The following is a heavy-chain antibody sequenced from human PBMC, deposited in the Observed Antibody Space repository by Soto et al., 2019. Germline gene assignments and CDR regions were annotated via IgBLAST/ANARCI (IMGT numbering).Heavy chain of an antibody. D-gene: IGHD3-22*01. CDR1: GLTFSSYW. CDR2: INSDGSST. Sequence: EVQLVESGGGLVQPGGSLRLSCAASGLTFSSYWMHWVRQAPWKGLVWVSRINSDGSSTSYADSVKGRFTISRDNAKNKLYLQMNSLRAEDTAVYYCARTMSLVYYDSSGYSSWGQGTLVSVSS. J-gene: IGHJ4*02. CDR3: ARTMSLVYYDSSGYSS. V-gene: IGHV3-74*01.